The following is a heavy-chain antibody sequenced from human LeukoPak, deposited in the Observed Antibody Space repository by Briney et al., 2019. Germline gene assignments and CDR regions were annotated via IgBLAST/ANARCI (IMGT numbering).Heavy chain of an antibody. D-gene: IGHD6-19*01. CDR3: AKSAVAGIYY. V-gene: IGHV3-11*03. CDR2: ISSSSSYT. CDR1: GFTFSDYY. J-gene: IGHJ4*02. Sequence: GGSLRLSCAASGFTFSDYYMSWIRQAPGKGLEWVSYISSSSSYTNYADSVKGRFTISRDNAKNSLYLQMNSLRAEDTAVYYCAKSAVAGIYYWGQGTLVTVSS.